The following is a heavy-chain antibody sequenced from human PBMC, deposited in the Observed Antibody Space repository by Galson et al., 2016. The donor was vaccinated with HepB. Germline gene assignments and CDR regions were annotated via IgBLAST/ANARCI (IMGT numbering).Heavy chain of an antibody. CDR3: AKDGRIYCSSASCHDHFHY. J-gene: IGHJ4*02. CDR1: GFTFSSYG. CDR2: ISYDGSNK. V-gene: IGHV3-30*18. Sequence: SLRLSCAASGFTFSSYGMHWVRQAPGKGLEWVAFISYDGSNKKYADSVKGRFTISRDNSKKMLYLQMNSLRAEGTAVYYCAKDGRIYCSSASCHDHFHYWGQGTLVTVSS. D-gene: IGHD2-2*01.